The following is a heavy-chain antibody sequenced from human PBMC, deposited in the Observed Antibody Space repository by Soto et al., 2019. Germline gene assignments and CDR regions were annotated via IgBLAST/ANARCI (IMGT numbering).Heavy chain of an antibody. V-gene: IGHV1-69*10. Sequence: SVKVSCEASGCTFSSYAISWVRQAPGQGLEWMGGIIPSIGVTKYAQKFQGRVSITRDTSASTGYMELSSLTYEDTAVYYCARDPLWFGELSSFDYWGQGTLVTVSS. CDR2: IIPSIGVT. CDR3: ARDPLWFGELSSFDY. D-gene: IGHD3-10*01. CDR1: GCTFSSYA. J-gene: IGHJ4*02.